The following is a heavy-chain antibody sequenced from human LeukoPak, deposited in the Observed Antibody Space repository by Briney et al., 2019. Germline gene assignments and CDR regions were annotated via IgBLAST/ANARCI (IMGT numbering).Heavy chain of an antibody. V-gene: IGHV1-18*04. CDR3: ARWDRVDIAATNDDY. J-gene: IGHJ4*02. Sequence: ASVNVSCKSSVYTFTTYTISWVRQAPGQGLEWMGWMSVYNGNTNTALKFQGRVTMTADRSTSTAYMELRSLTSDDTAVYYCARWDRVDIAATNDDYWGQGTLVTVSS. CDR2: MSVYNGNT. CDR1: VYTFTTYT. D-gene: IGHD5-12*01.